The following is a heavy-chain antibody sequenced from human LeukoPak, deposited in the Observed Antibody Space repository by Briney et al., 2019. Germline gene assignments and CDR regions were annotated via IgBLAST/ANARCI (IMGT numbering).Heavy chain of an antibody. Sequence: ASVKVSCKVSGYTFTVYYMHWVRQAPGQGLEWMGWINGNTGDTRYAEKFQGRVTMTRDTSINTAYMEVRSLTSDDSAVYYCARDGAVTGSYNWFDPWGQGTLVTVSS. CDR2: INGNTGDT. CDR1: GYTFTVYY. V-gene: IGHV1-2*02. CDR3: ARDGAVTGSYNWFDP. J-gene: IGHJ5*02. D-gene: IGHD6-19*01.